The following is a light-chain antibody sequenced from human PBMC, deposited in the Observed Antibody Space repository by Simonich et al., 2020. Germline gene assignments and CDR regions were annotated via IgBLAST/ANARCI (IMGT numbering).Light chain of an antibody. J-gene: IGLJ2*01. CDR1: ALPKQY. Sequence: SYELTQPPSVSVSPGQTARITCSGDALPKQYAYWYQQKPGQAPVLGIYKDSERPSGVPERFSGSRSGTTVTLTISGVQAEDEADYYCQSADSSGTYVVFGGGTKLTVL. CDR3: QSADSSGTYVV. CDR2: KDS. V-gene: IGLV3-25*03.